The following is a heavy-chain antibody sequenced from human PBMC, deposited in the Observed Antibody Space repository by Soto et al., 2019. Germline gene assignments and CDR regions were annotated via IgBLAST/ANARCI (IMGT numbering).Heavy chain of an antibody. CDR3: ASGDSNYVFY. J-gene: IGHJ4*02. V-gene: IGHV4-59*01. Sequence: SETLSLTCTVSGGSISTYYWSWIRQPPGKGLEWIGYIFYSGSTTYNPSLKSRVTVSLDTSKNQFSLKLNSVTAADTAVYYCASGDSNYVFYSGQATLDIGSS. CDR1: GGSISTYY. CDR2: IFYSGST. D-gene: IGHD3-16*01.